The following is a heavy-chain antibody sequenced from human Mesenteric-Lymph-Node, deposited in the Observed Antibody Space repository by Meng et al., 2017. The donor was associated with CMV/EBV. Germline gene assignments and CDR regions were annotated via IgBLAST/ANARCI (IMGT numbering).Heavy chain of an antibody. CDR3: ARHRVSVYYYYGMDV. Sequence: GESLKISCAASGFTFSNDAMSWVRQAPGKGLEWVPLIYTGDGSTYYADSVKGRFSISRHISKNSLYLQMNSLGAEDTAIYYCARHRVSVYYYYGMDVWGQGTTVT. J-gene: IGHJ6*02. CDR2: IYTGDGST. D-gene: IGHD2-8*01. V-gene: IGHV3-23*03. CDR1: GFTFSNDA.